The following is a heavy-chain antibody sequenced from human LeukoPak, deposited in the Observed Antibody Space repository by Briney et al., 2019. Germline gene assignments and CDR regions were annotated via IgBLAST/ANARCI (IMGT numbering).Heavy chain of an antibody. CDR2: IKSKTDGGTT. D-gene: IGHD2-15*01. CDR1: GFTFSNAW. CDR3: TTDWYCSGGSCYIWATGYYYMDV. J-gene: IGHJ6*03. V-gene: IGHV3-15*01. Sequence: PGGSLRLSCAASGFTFSNAWMSWVRQAPGKGLEWVGRIKSKTDGGTTDYAAPVKGRFTISRDDSKNTLYLQMNSLKTEDTAVYYCTTDWYCSGGSCYIWATGYYYMDVWGKGTTVTVSS.